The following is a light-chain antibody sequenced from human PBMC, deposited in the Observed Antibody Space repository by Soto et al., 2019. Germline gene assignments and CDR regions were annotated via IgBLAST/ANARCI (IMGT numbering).Light chain of an antibody. Sequence: SYGLTQPPSVSVSPGQTASITCSGDKLGDKYACWYQQKPGQSPVLVIYQDSKRPSGIPERFSGSNSGNTATLTISETQAMDEADYYCQAWDSSTVVFGGGTKVTVL. V-gene: IGLV3-1*01. J-gene: IGLJ2*01. CDR1: KLGDKY. CDR3: QAWDSSTVV. CDR2: QDS.